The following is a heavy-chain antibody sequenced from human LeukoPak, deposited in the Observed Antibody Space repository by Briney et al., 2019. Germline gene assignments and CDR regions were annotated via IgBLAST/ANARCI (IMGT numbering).Heavy chain of an antibody. D-gene: IGHD6-13*01. V-gene: IGHV4-39*01. CDR2: IYYSGST. J-gene: IGHJ4*02. CDR1: GDSISNSSFY. Sequence: SETLSLTCTVSGDSISNSSFYWGWIRQPPGKGLEWIGSIYYSGSTYYDPSLKSRVTISVDTSKNQFSLKLSSVTAADTAVYYCARLRGYTSSARGYVEYWGQGTLVTVSS. CDR3: ARLRGYTSSARGYVEY.